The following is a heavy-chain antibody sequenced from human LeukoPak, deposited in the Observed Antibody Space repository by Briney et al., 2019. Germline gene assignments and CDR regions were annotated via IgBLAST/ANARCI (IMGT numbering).Heavy chain of an antibody. V-gene: IGHV4-39*07. D-gene: IGHD3-22*01. CDR1: GGSISDKSYY. CDR2: FYYSGTT. J-gene: IGHJ5*02. CDR3: ARDESGDSSGYYPFDP. Sequence: SETLSLTCNVSGGSISDKSYYWGWVRQPPGKGLEWIGSFYYSGTTYYNPSLKSRVTISVDTANNQFSLNLTSVTAADTAVYFCARDESGDSSGYYPFDPWGQGTLVTVSS.